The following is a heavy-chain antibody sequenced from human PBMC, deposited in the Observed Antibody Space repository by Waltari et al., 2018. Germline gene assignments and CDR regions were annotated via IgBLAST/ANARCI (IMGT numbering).Heavy chain of an antibody. CDR3: ASDPYYYGSGSYVDY. D-gene: IGHD3-10*01. V-gene: IGHV3-48*01. Sequence: EVQLVESGGGLVQPGGSLRLSCAASGFTVSSYSMNWVRQAPGKGLGVFSFISCSISPIYYSDAWKGRFTIARDNAKNSLYLQMNSLRAEDTAVYYCASDPYYYGSGSYVDYWGQGTLVTVSS. CDR1: GFTVSSYS. J-gene: IGHJ4*02. CDR2: ISCSISPI.